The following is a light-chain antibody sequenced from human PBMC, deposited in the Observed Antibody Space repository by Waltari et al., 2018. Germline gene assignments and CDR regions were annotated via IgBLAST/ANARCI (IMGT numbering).Light chain of an antibody. V-gene: IGLV1-36*01. CDR2: YND. CDR3: ATWYATLSGWV. Sequence: QSVLTQPPLVSGVTRQRVTISCSGSKSNIGNNAVAWYQQIPGRAPKLLIYYNDLLSAGFSHRFAGSKSCSSTALAIIGLQSEDEADYSCATWYATLSGWVFGGGTTLTVL. CDR1: KSNIGNNA. J-gene: IGLJ3*02.